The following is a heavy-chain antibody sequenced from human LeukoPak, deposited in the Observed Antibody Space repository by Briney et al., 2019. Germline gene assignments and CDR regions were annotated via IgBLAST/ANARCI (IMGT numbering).Heavy chain of an antibody. CDR1: GFTFSSYA. CDR3: TRDRSYDFWSGYSNYMDV. Sequence: GGSLRLSCAASGFTFSSYAMSWVRQAPGKGLEWVGFIRSKAYGGTTEYAASVKGRFTISRDDSKSIAYLQMNSLKTEDTAVYYCTRDRSYDFWSGYSNYMDVWGKGTTVTVSS. D-gene: IGHD3-3*01. CDR2: IRSKAYGGTT. J-gene: IGHJ6*03. V-gene: IGHV3-49*04.